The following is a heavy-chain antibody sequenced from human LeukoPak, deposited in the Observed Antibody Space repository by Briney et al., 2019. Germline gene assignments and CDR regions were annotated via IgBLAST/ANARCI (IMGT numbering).Heavy chain of an antibody. CDR3: TRSEYRTSSGYFDY. D-gene: IGHD6-6*01. V-gene: IGHV1-46*01. CDR2: INPSGGST. J-gene: IGHJ4*02. CDR1: GYSFTTYN. Sequence: ASVKVSCKASGYSFTTYNVHRLRQAPGQGLEWMGIINPSGGSTRYAQKFQGRVTMTRDTSTSTVYMELSSLRSEDTAVYYCTRSEYRTSSGYFDYWGQGTLVTVSS.